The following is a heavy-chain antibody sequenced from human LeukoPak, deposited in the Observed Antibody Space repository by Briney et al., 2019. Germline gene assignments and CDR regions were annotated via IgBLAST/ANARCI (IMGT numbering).Heavy chain of an antibody. CDR1: GFTFSSYA. CDR2: IGTAGDT. Sequence: PGGSLRLSCAASGFTFSSYAMSWVRQATGKGLEWVSAIGTAGDTYYPGSVKGRFTISRENAKNSLYLQMNSLRAEDTAVYYCARRDGSGSYDYWGQGTLVTVSS. CDR3: ARRDGSGSYDY. J-gene: IGHJ4*02. V-gene: IGHV3-13*01. D-gene: IGHD1-26*01.